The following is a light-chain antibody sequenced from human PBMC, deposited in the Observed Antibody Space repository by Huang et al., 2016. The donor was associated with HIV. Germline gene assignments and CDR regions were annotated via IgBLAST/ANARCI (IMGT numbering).Light chain of an antibody. CDR1: QSVSSY. CDR2: GAS. J-gene: IGKJ4*01. V-gene: IGKV3-11*01. CDR3: QRRSNWPTLT. Sequence: EIVLTQSPATLSLSPGERATLSCRASQSVSSYLAWYQQRHGQAPRLLIYGASNRATGIPARFSGSGTGTDLTLTISSLKPEDFAGYYCQRRSNWPTLTFGGGTKVEIK.